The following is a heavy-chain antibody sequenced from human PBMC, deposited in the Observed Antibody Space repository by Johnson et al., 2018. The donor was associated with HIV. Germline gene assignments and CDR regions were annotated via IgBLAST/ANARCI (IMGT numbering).Heavy chain of an antibody. J-gene: IGHJ3*02. CDR1: GFSFSDYY. CDR2: ISRGGSTI. D-gene: IGHD1-14*01. V-gene: IGHV3-11*04. CDR3: ATREPTDLPGIFDI. Sequence: QMQLVESGGGLVQPGWSLRLSCAASGFSFSDYYITWIRQAPGKGLECVSYISRGGSTIYYADSVKGRFTISRDNAKNSLYLLMNSLRAEDMAVYYCATREPTDLPGIFDIWGQGTMVTVSS.